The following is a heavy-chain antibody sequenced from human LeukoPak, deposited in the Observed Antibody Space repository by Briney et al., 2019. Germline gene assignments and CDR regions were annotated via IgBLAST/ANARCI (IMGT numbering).Heavy chain of an antibody. V-gene: IGHV3-23*01. CDR2: ITGSGRST. J-gene: IGHJ3*02. D-gene: IGHD2-8*01. CDR1: GFTFSSYG. CDR3: ARGRIKWADDAFDI. Sequence: GGSLRLSCAASGFTFSSYGMSWVRQAPGKGLEWVSAITGSGRSTYYADSVKGRFTVSRDNSKNTLYLQMNSLRAEDTAVYYCARGRIKWADDAFDIWGQGTMVTVSS.